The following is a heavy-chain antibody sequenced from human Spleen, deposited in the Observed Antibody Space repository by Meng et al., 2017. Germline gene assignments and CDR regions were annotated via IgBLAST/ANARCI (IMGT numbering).Heavy chain of an antibody. V-gene: IGHV1-46*01. Sequence: ASAKVSCKASGYTFTSYYMHWVRQATGQGLEWMGIINPSGGSTSYAQKFQGRVTMTRDTSTSTVYMELRRLRSEDTAVYYCARKAELQLRFFDYWGQGTLVTVSS. CDR3: ARKAELQLRFFDY. CDR1: GYTFTSYY. CDR2: INPSGGST. J-gene: IGHJ4*02. D-gene: IGHD1-7*01.